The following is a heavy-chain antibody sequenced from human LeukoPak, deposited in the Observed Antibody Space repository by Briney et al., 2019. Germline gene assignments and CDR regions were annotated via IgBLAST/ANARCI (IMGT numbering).Heavy chain of an antibody. Sequence: GGSLRLSCAASGFTFSSYGMHWVRQAPGKGLEWVAVIWYDGSNKYYGDSVKGRFTISRDNAENSLYLQMDSLRAEDTAVYYCATDSPETAAFDYWAREPWSPSPQ. D-gene: IGHD1-1*01. V-gene: IGHV3-33*03. J-gene: IGHJ4*02. CDR3: ATDSPETAAFDY. CDR2: IWYDGSNK. CDR1: GFTFSSYG.